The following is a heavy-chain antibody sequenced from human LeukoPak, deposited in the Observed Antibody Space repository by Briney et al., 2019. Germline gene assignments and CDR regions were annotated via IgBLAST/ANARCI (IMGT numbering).Heavy chain of an antibody. J-gene: IGHJ4*02. CDR1: GFTVSSNY. CDR3: AKVRWDNSGWYYLDS. CDR2: ISYNGINE. D-gene: IGHD6-19*01. V-gene: IGHV3-30*18. Sequence: GGSLRLSCAASGFTVSSNYMHWVRQAPGKGLGWMAVISYNGINEYYADSVKGRFTISRDNSKSTLLLQMNSLRAEDTAVYYCAKVRWDNSGWYYLDSWGQGTLVTVSS.